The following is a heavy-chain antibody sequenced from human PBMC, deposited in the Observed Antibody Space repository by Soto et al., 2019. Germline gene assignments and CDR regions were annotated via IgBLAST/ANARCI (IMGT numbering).Heavy chain of an antibody. CDR3: ARDRSNYYGSGSYYKWSAWFDP. V-gene: IGHV3-66*01. CDR1: GFTVSSNY. Sequence: PGGSLRLSCAASGFTVSSNYMSWVRQAPGKGLEWVSVIYSGGSTYYADSVKGRFTISRDNSKNTLYLQMNSLRAEDTAVYYCARDRSNYYGSGSYYKWSAWFDPWGQGTLVTVSS. J-gene: IGHJ5*02. CDR2: IYSGGST. D-gene: IGHD3-10*01.